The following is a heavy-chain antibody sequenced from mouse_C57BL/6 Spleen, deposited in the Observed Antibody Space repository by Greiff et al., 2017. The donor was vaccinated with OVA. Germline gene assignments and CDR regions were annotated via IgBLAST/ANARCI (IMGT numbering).Heavy chain of an antibody. CDR1: GFTFSDFY. V-gene: IGHV7-1*01. Sequence: EVQLVESGGGLVQSGRSLRLSCATSGFTFSDFYMEWVRQAPGKGLEWIAASRNKANDYTTEYSASVKGRFIVSRDTSQSILYLQMNALRAEDTAIYYCAREAHPAMDYWGQGTSVTVSS. CDR2: SRNKANDYTT. CDR3: AREAHPAMDY. J-gene: IGHJ4*01.